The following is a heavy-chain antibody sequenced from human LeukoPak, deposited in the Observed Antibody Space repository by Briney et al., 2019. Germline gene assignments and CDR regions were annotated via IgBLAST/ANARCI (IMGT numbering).Heavy chain of an antibody. CDR3: ARNPTMYYYGSGSPNWFDP. D-gene: IGHD3-10*01. J-gene: IGHJ5*02. Sequence: KPSETLSLTCTVSGGSISSSSYYWGWIRQPPGKGLEWIGSIYYSGSTYYNPSLKSRVTISVDTSKNQFSLKLSSVTAADTAVYYCARNPTMYYYGSGSPNWFDPWGQRTLVTVSS. CDR2: IYYSGST. V-gene: IGHV4-39*01. CDR1: GGSISSSSYY.